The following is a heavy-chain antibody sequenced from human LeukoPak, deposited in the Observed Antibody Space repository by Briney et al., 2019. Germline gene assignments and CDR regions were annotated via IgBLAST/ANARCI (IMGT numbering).Heavy chain of an antibody. V-gene: IGHV4-59*08. CDR1: GGSISSHY. CDR3: ASGRGYCSSTSCYTAWFDP. CDR2: IYYSGST. Sequence: SETLSLTCIVSGGSISSHYWSWIRQPPGKGLEWIGYIYYSGSTNYNPSLKSRVTISVDTSKNQFSLKLSSVTAADTAVYYCASGRGYCSSTSCYTAWFDPWGQGTLVTVSS. D-gene: IGHD2-2*02. J-gene: IGHJ5*02.